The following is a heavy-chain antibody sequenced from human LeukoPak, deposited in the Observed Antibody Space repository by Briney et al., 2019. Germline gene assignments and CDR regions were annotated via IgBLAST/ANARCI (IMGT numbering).Heavy chain of an antibody. V-gene: IGHV4-34*01. CDR2: INHSGST. Sequence: PSETLSLTCAVYGGSFSGYYWSWIRQPPGKGLEWIGEINHSGSTNYNPSLKSRVTISVDTSKNQLSLKLSSVTAADTAVYYCARGIPTVTTRLYFDYWGQGTLVTVSS. CDR1: GGSFSGYY. D-gene: IGHD4-17*01. J-gene: IGHJ4*02. CDR3: ARGIPTVTTRLYFDY.